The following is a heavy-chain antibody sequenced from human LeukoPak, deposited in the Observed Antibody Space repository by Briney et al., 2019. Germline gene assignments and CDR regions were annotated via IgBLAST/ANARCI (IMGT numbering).Heavy chain of an antibody. CDR1: GFTVSSNY. V-gene: IGHV3-66*04. Sequence: GGSLRLSCAAPGFTVSSNYMSWVRQAPGKGLEWVSMIYSGGSTYYADSVKGRFTISRDNSKNTLDLQMNSLRAEDTAVYYCARRGHGYGSPFDYWGQGTLVTVSS. J-gene: IGHJ4*02. CDR3: ARRGHGYGSPFDY. CDR2: IYSGGST. D-gene: IGHD5-18*01.